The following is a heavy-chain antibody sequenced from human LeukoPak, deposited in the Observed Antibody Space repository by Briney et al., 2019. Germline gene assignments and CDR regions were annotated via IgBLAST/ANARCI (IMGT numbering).Heavy chain of an antibody. CDR3: ARNDWGAYYFDY. D-gene: IGHD7-27*01. CDR2: IIPIFGTA. V-gene: IGHV1-69*13. Sequence: ASVKVSCKASGGTFSSYAISWVRQAPGQGLEWMGGIIPIFGTANYAQKFQGRVTITADESTSTAYMELSSLRSEDTAVYYCARNDWGAYYFDYWGQGTLVTVSS. CDR1: GGTFSSYA. J-gene: IGHJ4*02.